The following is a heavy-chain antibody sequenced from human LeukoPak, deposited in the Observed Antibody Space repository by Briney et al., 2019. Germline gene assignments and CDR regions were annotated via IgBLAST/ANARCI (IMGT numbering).Heavy chain of an antibody. D-gene: IGHD3-22*01. CDR2: ISAYNGNT. Sequence: ASVKVSCKASGYTFTSYGISWVRQAPGQGLEWMGWISAYNGNTNYAQKLQGRVTMTTDTSTSTAYMELRSPRSDDTAVYYCAREGYYYYDSSGYSPDAFDIWGQGTMVTVSS. V-gene: IGHV1-18*01. CDR3: AREGYYYYDSSGYSPDAFDI. J-gene: IGHJ3*02. CDR1: GYTFTSYG.